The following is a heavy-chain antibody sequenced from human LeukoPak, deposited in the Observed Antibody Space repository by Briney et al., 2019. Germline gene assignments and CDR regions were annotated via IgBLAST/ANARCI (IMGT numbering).Heavy chain of an antibody. D-gene: IGHD3-22*01. J-gene: IGHJ4*02. CDR2: INPNSGGT. V-gene: IGHV1-2*02. Sequence: EASVEVSCKASGYTFTGYYMHWVRQAPGQGLEWMGWINPNSGGTNYAQKFQGRVTMTRDTSISTAYMELSRLRSDDTAVYYCATVSYYYDSRDFDYWGQGTLVTVSS. CDR3: ATVSYYYDSRDFDY. CDR1: GYTFTGYY.